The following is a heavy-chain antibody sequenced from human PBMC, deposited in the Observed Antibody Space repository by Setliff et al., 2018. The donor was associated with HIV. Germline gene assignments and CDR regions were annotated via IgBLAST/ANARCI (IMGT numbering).Heavy chain of an antibody. Sequence: PSETLSLTCTVSGGSIVSSSYYWGWIRQPPGKGLEWIGAMYYRGTTYNNPSLKSRVTFSADMSKNQFSLNLNSVTATDTAVYYCARQGLTMNRGVPAPILYYFDYWGPGILVTVSS. CDR2: MYYRGTT. D-gene: IGHD3-10*01. V-gene: IGHV4-39*01. J-gene: IGHJ4*02. CDR3: ARQGLTMNRGVPAPILYYFDY. CDR1: GGSIVSSSYY.